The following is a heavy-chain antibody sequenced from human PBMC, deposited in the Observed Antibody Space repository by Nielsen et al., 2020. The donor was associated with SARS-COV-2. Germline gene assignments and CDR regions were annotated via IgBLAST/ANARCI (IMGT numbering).Heavy chain of an antibody. CDR2: IIPILGIA. CDR3: ARDPVVPAAPLYGMDV. D-gene: IGHD2-2*01. Sequence: SVKVSCKASGGTFSSYAISWVRQAPGQGLEWMGRIIPILGIANYAQKFQGRVTITADKSTSTAYMELSSLRSEDTAVYYCARDPVVPAAPLYGMDVWGQGTMVTVSS. J-gene: IGHJ6*02. CDR1: GGTFSSYA. V-gene: IGHV1-69*04.